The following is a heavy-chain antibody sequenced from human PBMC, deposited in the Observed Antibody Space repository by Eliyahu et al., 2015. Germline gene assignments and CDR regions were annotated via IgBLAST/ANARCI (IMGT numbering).Heavy chain of an antibody. Sequence: QVQLQQWGAGLLKPSETLSLTCAVYGGSFSGYYWSWIRQPPGKGLEWIGEINHSGSTNYNPSLKSRVTISVDTSKNQFSLKLSSVTAADTAVYYCAVDNWGYNWFDPWGQGTLVTVSS. CDR2: INHSGST. V-gene: IGHV4-34*01. D-gene: IGHD7-27*01. CDR1: GGSFSGYY. J-gene: IGHJ5*02. CDR3: AVDNWGYNWFDP.